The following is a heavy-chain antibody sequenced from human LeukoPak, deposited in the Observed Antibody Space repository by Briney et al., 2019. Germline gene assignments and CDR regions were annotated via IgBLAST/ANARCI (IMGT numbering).Heavy chain of an antibody. J-gene: IGHJ5*02. V-gene: IGHV4-30-4*01. CDR3: ARDGRKYSSSSVGWFDP. D-gene: IGHD6-6*01. CDR2: IYYSGST. CDR1: GGSISSGDYY. Sequence: SQTLSLTCTVSGGSISSGDYYWSWIRQPPGKGLEWIGYIYYSGSTYYNPSLKSRVTISVDTSKNQFSLKLSSVTAADTAVYYCARDGRKYSSSSVGWFDPWGQGTLVTVSS.